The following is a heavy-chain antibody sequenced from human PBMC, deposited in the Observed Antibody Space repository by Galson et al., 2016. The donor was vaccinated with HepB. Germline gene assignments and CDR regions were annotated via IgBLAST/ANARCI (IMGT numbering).Heavy chain of an antibody. CDR1: GFTFSNYA. Sequence: SLRLSCAASGFTFSNYAMSWVRQAPGKGLEWVSSITGNGNRTYFADSLKGRFTISRDNSKNTLYLQMYSLRAEDTAVYYCAKGRGAGYSGCEWNFDYWGQGSLVTVSS. J-gene: IGHJ4*02. D-gene: IGHD5-12*01. CDR2: ITGNGNRT. V-gene: IGHV3-23*01. CDR3: AKGRGAGYSGCEWNFDY.